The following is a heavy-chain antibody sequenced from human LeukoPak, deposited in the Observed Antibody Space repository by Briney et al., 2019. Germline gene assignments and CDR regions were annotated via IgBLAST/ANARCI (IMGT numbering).Heavy chain of an antibody. V-gene: IGHV1-69*13. CDR2: IIPIFGTA. D-gene: IGHD3-9*01. J-gene: IGHJ5*02. CDR1: GYTFTGYY. CDR3: ARRYYDILTGYYGNWFDP. Sequence: GASVKVSCKASGYTFTGYYMHWVRQAPGQGLEWMGGIIPIFGTANYAQKFQGRVTITADESTSTAYMELSSLRSEDTAVYYCARRYYDILTGYYGNWFDPWGQGTLVTVSS.